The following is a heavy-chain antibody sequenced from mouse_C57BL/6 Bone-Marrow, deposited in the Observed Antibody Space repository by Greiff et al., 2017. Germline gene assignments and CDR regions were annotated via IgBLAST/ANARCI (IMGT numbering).Heavy chain of an antibody. CDR2: FHPYNDDT. J-gene: IGHJ4*01. CDR1: GYTFTTYP. D-gene: IGHD1-1*01. V-gene: IGHV1-47*01. Sequence: VQLQQSGAELVKPGASVKLSCKASGYTFTTYPIEWMKQNHGKSLEWIGNFHPYNDDTKYNEKFKGKATLTVEKSSSTVYLELSSLTSADSASYYCARTYYYGSSYDYARDYWGQGTSVTVSS. CDR3: ARTYYYGSSYDYARDY.